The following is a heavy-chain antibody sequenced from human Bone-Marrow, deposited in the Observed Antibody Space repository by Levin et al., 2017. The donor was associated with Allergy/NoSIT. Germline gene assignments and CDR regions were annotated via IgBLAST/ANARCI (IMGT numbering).Heavy chain of an antibody. Sequence: KISCKASRGTFSSYAINWVRQAPGQGLEWMGGIIPIFDTKNYAQKFQGRVTISADESTSTAYMELSSLRSEDTAVYYCARDLYCSGGSCPSDAFDLWGQGTMVIVSS. V-gene: IGHV1-69*01. J-gene: IGHJ3*01. D-gene: IGHD2-15*01. CDR2: IIPIFDTK. CDR1: RGTFSSYA. CDR3: ARDLYCSGGSCPSDAFDL.